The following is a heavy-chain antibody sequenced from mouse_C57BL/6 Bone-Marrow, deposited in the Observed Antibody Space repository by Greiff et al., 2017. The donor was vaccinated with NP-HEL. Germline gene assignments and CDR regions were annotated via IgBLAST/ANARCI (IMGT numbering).Heavy chain of an antibody. V-gene: IGHV1-54*01. D-gene: IGHD4-1*02. J-gene: IGHJ3*01. CDR1: GYAFTNYL. CDR2: INPGSGGT. Sequence: QVHVKQSGAELVRPGTSVKVSCKASGYAFTNYLIEWVKQRPGQGLEWIGVINPGSGGTNYNEKFKGKATLTADKSSSTAYMQLSSLTSEDSAVYFCARNQLGWFAYWGQGTLVTVSA. CDR3: ARNQLGWFAY.